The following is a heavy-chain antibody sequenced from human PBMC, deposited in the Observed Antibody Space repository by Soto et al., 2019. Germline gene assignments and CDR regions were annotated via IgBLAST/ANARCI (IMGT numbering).Heavy chain of an antibody. CDR2: IYYSGTT. V-gene: IGHV4-30-4*01. CDR1: GGSISSGNFY. J-gene: IGHJ5*02. D-gene: IGHD3-10*01. CDR3: ARGKAGLSWFDP. Sequence: QVQPQESGPGLVKPSQTLSLTCTVSGGSISSGNFYWSWIRQPPGKVLEWIGYIYYSGTTYYNPSLKGAVSISVDTSKTQFSLKLSSVTAADTAVYYCARGKAGLSWFDPWGQGTLVTVSS.